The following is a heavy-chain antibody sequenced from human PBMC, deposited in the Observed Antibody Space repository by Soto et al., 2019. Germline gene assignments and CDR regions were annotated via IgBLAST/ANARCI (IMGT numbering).Heavy chain of an antibody. CDR3: ARDKDSL. CDR2: IWYDGSNK. J-gene: IGHJ4*02. CDR1: GFTFSSYA. D-gene: IGHD2-15*01. V-gene: IGHV3-33*01. Sequence: QVQLVESGGGVVQPGRSLRLSCAASGFTFSSYAMHWVSQDPGKGLEWVAVIWYDGSNKYYADSVKGRFTISRDNSKNTLYLQLNSLRAEDTAVYYCARDKDSLWGQGTLVTVSS.